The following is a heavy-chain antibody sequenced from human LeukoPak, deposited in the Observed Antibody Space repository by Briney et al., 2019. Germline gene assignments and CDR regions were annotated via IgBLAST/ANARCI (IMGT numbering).Heavy chain of an antibody. V-gene: IGHV4-59*01. CDR2: IYYSGST. J-gene: IGHJ4*02. CDR1: GGSISNYY. D-gene: IGHD3-3*01. CDR3: ARYDFNKFFDY. Sequence: SETLSLTCTVSGGSISNYYWSWIRQPPGKGLEWIGYIYYSGSTNYNPSLKSRVTMSVDTSKNQFSLKLSSVTAADTAVYYCARYDFNKFFDYWGQGNLVTVSS.